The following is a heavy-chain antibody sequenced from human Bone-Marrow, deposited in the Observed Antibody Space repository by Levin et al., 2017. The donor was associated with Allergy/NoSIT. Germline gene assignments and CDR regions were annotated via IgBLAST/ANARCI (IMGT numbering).Heavy chain of an antibody. CDR1: EFTVGNNY. J-gene: IGHJ4*02. V-gene: IGHV3-66*01. CDR3: SSAPGFSDY. CDR2: IYSVGST. Sequence: GGSLRLSCAASEFTVGNNYMDWVRQAPGKGLEWVSVIYSVGSTYYEDSVKGRFIISRDNSKNTLYLQMNSLRAEDTAVYYCSSAPGFSDYWGQGTLVTVSS.